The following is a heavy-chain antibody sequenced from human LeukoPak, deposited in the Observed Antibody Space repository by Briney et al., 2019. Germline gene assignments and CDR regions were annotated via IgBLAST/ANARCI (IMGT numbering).Heavy chain of an antibody. D-gene: IGHD6-6*01. CDR2: IIPIFGTA. Sequence: GASVKVSCKASGGTFSSYAISWVRQAPGQGLEWMGGIIPIFGTANYAQKFQGRVTITADESTSTAYMELSSLRSEDTAVYYCAKSSGQYSSSSPFDYWGQGTLVTVSS. CDR1: GGTFSSYA. J-gene: IGHJ4*02. V-gene: IGHV1-69*13. CDR3: AKSSGQYSSSSPFDY.